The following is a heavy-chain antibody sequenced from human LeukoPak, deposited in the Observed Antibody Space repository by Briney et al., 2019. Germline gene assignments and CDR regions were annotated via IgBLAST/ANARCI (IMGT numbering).Heavy chain of an antibody. CDR2: INHSGST. V-gene: IGHV4-34*01. CDR3: ARVGYFDTSAYYLQY. Sequence: ASETLSLTCAVYGGSFSDYFWSWVRQPPGKGLEWIGEINHSGSTNCNPSLKSRVTISVDTSKNQFSLKLTSVTAADTAVYYCARVGYFDTSAYYLQYWGQGSLVTVSS. CDR1: GGSFSDYF. J-gene: IGHJ4*02. D-gene: IGHD3-22*01.